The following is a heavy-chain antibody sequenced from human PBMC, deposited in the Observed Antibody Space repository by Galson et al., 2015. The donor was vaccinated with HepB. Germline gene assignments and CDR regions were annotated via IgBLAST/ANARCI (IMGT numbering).Heavy chain of an antibody. CDR2: ISWNSGTI. CDR1: GFTFDDYA. J-gene: IGHJ3*02. V-gene: IGHV3-9*01. CDR3: TRAFDI. Sequence: SLRLSCAASGFTFDDYAMHWVRQAPGKGLEWVSGISWNSGTIGYADSVKGRFTISRDNAKNSLYLQMNSLRAEDTDLYYCTRAFDIWGQGTMVTVSS.